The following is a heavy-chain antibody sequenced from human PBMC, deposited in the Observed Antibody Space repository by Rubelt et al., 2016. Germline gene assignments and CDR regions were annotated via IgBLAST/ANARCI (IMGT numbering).Heavy chain of an antibody. D-gene: IGHD3-22*01. CDR3: AGFAIGGHSSGYLFDY. CDR2: IHPNSGGP. CDR1: GYTFTGYY. Sequence: QVQLVQSGAEVKKPGASVKVSCKASGYTFTGYYMHWVRQAPGQGLEWMGWIHPNSGGPNYAQKLQGRVTMTRDTSIRTAYMELSRLRSDDTAVYYCAGFAIGGHSSGYLFDYWGQGTLVTVSS. V-gene: IGHV1-2*02. J-gene: IGHJ4*02.